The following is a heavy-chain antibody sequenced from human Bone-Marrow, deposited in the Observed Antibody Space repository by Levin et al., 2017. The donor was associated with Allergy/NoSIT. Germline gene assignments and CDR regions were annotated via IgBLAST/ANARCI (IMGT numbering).Heavy chain of an antibody. V-gene: IGHV6-1*01. CDR1: GDSVSTSSAT. CDR2: AYYRSEWNT. CDR3: ARERWEDSTSWYETFDS. D-gene: IGHD1-26*01. Sequence: SQTLSLTCAVSGDSVSTSSATWNWIRQSPSRGLEWLGRAYYRSEWNTDYAMSVKNRITITPDTSKNQFSLHLNSVTPEDTAVYYCARERWEDSTSWYETFDSWGQGTQVTVSS. J-gene: IGHJ4*02.